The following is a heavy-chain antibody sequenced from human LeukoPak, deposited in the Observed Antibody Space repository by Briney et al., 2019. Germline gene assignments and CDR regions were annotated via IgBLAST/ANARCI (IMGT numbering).Heavy chain of an antibody. CDR2: INHSGST. CDR1: GGSFSGYY. J-gene: IGHJ4*02. CDR3: ARGRGYSSWYYFDY. D-gene: IGHD5-18*01. V-gene: IGHV4-34*01. Sequence: SETLSLTCAVYGGSFSGYYWSWIRQPPGKGMEWIGEINHSGSTNYNPSLKSRVTISVDTSKNQFSLKLSSVTAADTAVYYCARGRGYSSWYYFDYWGQGTLVTVSS.